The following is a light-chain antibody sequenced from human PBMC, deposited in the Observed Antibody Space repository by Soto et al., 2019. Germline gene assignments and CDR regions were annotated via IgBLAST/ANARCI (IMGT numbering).Light chain of an antibody. J-gene: IGKJ2*01. CDR2: KTP. CDR3: QQYNTYS. V-gene: IGKV1-5*03. Sequence: DLQMTQSPSTLSASVGDRVSITCRASQSLNSWLAWYQQKPGKSPKLLIYKTPTLESGVPSRFSGSGSGTEFTLTSSNLQPDDFATYYCQQYNTYSFGQGTKLEIK. CDR1: QSLNSW.